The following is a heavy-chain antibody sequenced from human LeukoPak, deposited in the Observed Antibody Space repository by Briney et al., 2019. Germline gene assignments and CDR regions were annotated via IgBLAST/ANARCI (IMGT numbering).Heavy chain of an antibody. CDR3: AKDRLGYDSLGKFFDY. Sequence: GGSLRLSCAASGFTFSSYEMNWVRQAPGKGLEWVSYISSSGSTIYYADSVKGRFTISRDNAKNSLYLQMNSLRAEDTAVYYCAKDRLGYDSLGKFFDYWGQGTLVTVSS. CDR2: ISSSGSTI. CDR1: GFTFSSYE. D-gene: IGHD3-22*01. J-gene: IGHJ4*02. V-gene: IGHV3-48*03.